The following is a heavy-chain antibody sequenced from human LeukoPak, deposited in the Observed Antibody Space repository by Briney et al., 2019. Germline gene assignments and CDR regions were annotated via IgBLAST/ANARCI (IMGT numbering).Heavy chain of an antibody. Sequence: SETLSLTCTVSGGSISSSSYYWGWIRQPPGKGLEWIGSIYYSGSTYYNPSLKSRVTISVDTSKNQFSLKLSSVTAADTAVYYCARGYNDFWRGYYYYYMDVWGKGTTVIVSS. CDR1: GGSISSSSYY. CDR3: ARGYNDFWRGYYYYYMDV. D-gene: IGHD3-3*01. CDR2: IYYSGST. J-gene: IGHJ6*03. V-gene: IGHV4-39*07.